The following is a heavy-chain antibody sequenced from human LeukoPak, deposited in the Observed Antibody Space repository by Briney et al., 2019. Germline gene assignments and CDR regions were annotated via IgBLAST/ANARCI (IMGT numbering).Heavy chain of an antibody. D-gene: IGHD6-19*01. V-gene: IGHV4-34*01. CDR1: GGSFSGYY. J-gene: IGHJ4*02. Sequence: PSETLSLTCAVYGGSFSGYYWSWIRQPPGKGLEWIGSIYYSGSTYYNPSLKSRVTISVDTSKNQFSLKLSSVTAADTAVYYCASIPGIAVAGNPDDLYYFDYWGQGTLVTVSS. CDR3: ASIPGIAVAGNPDDLYYFDY. CDR2: IYYSGST.